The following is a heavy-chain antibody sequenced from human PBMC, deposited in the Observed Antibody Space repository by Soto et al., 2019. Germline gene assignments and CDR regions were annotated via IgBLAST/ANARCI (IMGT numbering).Heavy chain of an antibody. J-gene: IGHJ6*02. CDR1: GGTLSDYA. V-gene: IGHV1-69*01. CDR2: IMPTVDSA. CDR3: AVAAVREIMAQESSGMDV. Sequence: QVQLVQSGAEVKTPGSSVKVSCKASGGTLSDYAISWVRQAPGQGLEWMGGIMPTVDSANYAQNFQGRLTISADESTSTAKLKLSSLRSDDTAVYYCAVAAVREIMAQESSGMDVWGQGTTVIVSS. D-gene: IGHD3-10*01.